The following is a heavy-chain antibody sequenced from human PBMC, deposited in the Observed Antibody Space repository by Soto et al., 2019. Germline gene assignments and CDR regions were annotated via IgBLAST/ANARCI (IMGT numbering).Heavy chain of an antibody. CDR3: ARLGVGSSNYYYYYMDV. V-gene: IGHV4-59*01. J-gene: IGHJ6*03. Sequence: QVQLQESGPGLVKPSETLSLTCTVSGGSFGTYYWSWIRQPPGKALEWIGYIYYSGITNYNPSLKSRVTISVDTSKNQFSLKLSSVTAADPAVDYCARLGVGSSNYYYYYMDVWGTGTTVTVSS. D-gene: IGHD6-6*01. CDR1: GGSFGTYY. CDR2: IYYSGIT.